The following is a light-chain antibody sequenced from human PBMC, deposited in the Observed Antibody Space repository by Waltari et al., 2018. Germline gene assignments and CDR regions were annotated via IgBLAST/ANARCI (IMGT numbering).Light chain of an antibody. CDR2: EVT. J-gene: IGLJ2*01. CDR3: SSYTSSSTPL. CDR1: SSDVGGYNY. Sequence: QSALTQPASVSGSPGQSITISCTRTSSDVGGYNYVSWYQQHPGKAPKLMIFEVTERPSGVSIRFSGSKSGNTASLTISGLQAEDEADYYCSSYTSSSTPLFGGGTKLTVL. V-gene: IGLV2-14*01.